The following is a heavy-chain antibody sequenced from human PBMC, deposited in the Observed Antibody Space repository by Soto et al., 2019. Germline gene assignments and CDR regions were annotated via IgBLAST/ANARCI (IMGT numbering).Heavy chain of an antibody. CDR1: GGSFSGYY. CDR2: INHSGST. D-gene: IGHD3-9*01. Sequence: SETLSLTCAVYGGSFSGYYWSWIRQPPGKGLEWIGEINHSGSTNYNPSLKSRVTISVDTSKNQFSLKLSSVTAADTAVYCCARVLRYFDWLFRNYYYYGMDVWGQGTTVTVS. V-gene: IGHV4-34*01. CDR3: ARVLRYFDWLFRNYYYYGMDV. J-gene: IGHJ6*02.